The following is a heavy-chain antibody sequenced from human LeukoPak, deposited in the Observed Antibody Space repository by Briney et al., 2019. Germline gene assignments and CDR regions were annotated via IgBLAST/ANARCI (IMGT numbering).Heavy chain of an antibody. Sequence: NPSETLSLTCTVSDGSITRSSYYWGWIRQTPGEGLDWIGSIYYSGITYYNPSLQGRVTMSVDTSKNQFSLKLNSVTVADTAVYYCARLRATTGFDYWDQGIPVTVSS. D-gene: IGHD1-1*01. CDR1: DGSITRSSYY. CDR2: IYYSGIT. J-gene: IGHJ4*02. V-gene: IGHV4-39*01. CDR3: ARLRATTGFDY.